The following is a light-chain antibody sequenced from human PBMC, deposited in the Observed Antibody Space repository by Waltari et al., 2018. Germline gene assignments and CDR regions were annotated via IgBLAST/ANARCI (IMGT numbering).Light chain of an antibody. Sequence: YELTQPPSLSVSPGPTASISFHGRDLGVKYTAWYQQKPGQSPVLVIYHDTMRPPGIPERFSDSSSENTATLTIAGTQAVDEADYYCQAWASGSYVFGPGTKVTVL. J-gene: IGLJ1*01. CDR1: DLGVKY. V-gene: IGLV3-1*01. CDR2: HDT. CDR3: QAWASGSYV.